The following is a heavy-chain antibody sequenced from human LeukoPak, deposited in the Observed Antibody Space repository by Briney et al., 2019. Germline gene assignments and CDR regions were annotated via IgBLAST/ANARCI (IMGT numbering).Heavy chain of an antibody. V-gene: IGHV3-7*01. CDR1: GFTFNTYT. CDR2: IKQDGSEK. J-gene: IGHJ3*02. CDR3: ARTTRGDAFDI. D-gene: IGHD1-1*01. Sequence: GGSLRLSCAASGFTFNTYTMNWVRQAPGKGLEWVANIKQDGSEKYYVDSVKGRFTISRDNAKNSLYLQMNSLRAEDTAVYYCARTTRGDAFDIWGQGTMVTVSS.